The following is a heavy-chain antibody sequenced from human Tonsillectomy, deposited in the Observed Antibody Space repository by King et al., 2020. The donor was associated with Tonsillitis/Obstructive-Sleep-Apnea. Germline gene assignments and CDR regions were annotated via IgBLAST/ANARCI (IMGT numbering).Heavy chain of an antibody. V-gene: IGHV4-4*02. CDR1: GGSLNSGNW. CDR3: ASRYCDSSCYIY. CDR2: IYYSGTT. D-gene: IGHD6-25*01. Sequence: VQLVESAPGLVKPSGTLVLTCAVSGGSLNSGNWWSWVRQPPGKGLEWVGEIYYSGTTNYNPSLKSRVSISMDKSKNQFSLELSSVTAADTAVYYCASRYCDSSCYIYWGQGTLVTVSS. J-gene: IGHJ4*02.